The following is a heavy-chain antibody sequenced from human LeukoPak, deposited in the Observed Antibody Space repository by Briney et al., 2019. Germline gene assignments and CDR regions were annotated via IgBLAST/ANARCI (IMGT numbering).Heavy chain of an antibody. J-gene: IGHJ4*02. CDR1: GGSFSGYY. V-gene: IGHV4-34*01. Sequence: SETLSLTCAVYGGSFSGYYWSWIRQPPGKGLEWIGEINHSGSTNYNPSLKSRVTISVDTSKNQFSLKLSSVTAADTAVYYCARANRRGYYGSGSVVGYWGQGTLVTVPS. CDR2: INHSGST. D-gene: IGHD3-10*01. CDR3: ARANRRGYYGSGSVVGY.